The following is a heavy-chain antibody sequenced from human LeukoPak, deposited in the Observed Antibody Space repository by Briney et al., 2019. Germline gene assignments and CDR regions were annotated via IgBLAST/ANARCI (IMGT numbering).Heavy chain of an antibody. CDR2: ISGSGGST. Sequence: PGGSLRLSCAASGFTFSSYAMSWVRQAPGKGLEWVSAISGSGGSTYYADSVKGRITISRDNAKNTLYLQMNSLSAEDTAVYYCARSGSYWSNWFDPWGQGTLVTVSS. CDR3: ARSGSYWSNWFDP. J-gene: IGHJ5*02. D-gene: IGHD1-26*01. V-gene: IGHV3-23*01. CDR1: GFTFSSYA.